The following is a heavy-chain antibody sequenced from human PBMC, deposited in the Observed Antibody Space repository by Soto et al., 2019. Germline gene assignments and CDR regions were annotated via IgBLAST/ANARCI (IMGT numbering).Heavy chain of an antibody. J-gene: IGHJ6*03. CDR2: RWYDGSNK. Sequence: GGSLRLSWAVSGFNFSSYAMHWVRQAPGKGLEWVAVRWYDGSNKYYADSVKGRFTISRDNSKNILYLQMNSLRAEDTAVYSCARSQGRFYGSGSYKGLDVWGKGTTVTVS. V-gene: IGHV3-33*01. CDR3: ARSQGRFYGSGSYKGLDV. CDR1: GFNFSSYA. D-gene: IGHD3-10*01.